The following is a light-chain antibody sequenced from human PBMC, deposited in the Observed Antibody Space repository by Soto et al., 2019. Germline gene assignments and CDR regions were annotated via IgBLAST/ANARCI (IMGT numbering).Light chain of an antibody. CDR2: GAS. V-gene: IGKV3-20*01. J-gene: IGKJ4*01. CDR3: QQYGSSPT. CDR1: QSVSSN. Sequence: EIVMTQSPATLSVSPGERVTLSCRASQSVSSNLAWYQQKPGQAPRLLIYGASRRATGIPDRFSGSGSGTDFTLTISRLEPADLAVYYCQQYGSSPTFGGGTKVDIK.